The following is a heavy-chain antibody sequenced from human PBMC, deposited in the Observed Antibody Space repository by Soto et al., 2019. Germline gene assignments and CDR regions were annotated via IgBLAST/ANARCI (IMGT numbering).Heavy chain of an antibody. J-gene: IGHJ1*01. D-gene: IGHD2-2*01. CDR2: IIDTSGNT. CDR3: AKDFAGYGLVDFFRP. Sequence: EVLLLESGGGLVQPGGSLRLSCAASGFTFADYAMSWVRQAQGKGLEWVSGIIDTSGNTYYADSVKGRFSISRDNIENTLYLEMNSLTAEVTAGYYCAKDFAGYGLVDFFRPWCQGALVTGSS. CDR1: GFTFADYA. V-gene: IGHV3-23*01.